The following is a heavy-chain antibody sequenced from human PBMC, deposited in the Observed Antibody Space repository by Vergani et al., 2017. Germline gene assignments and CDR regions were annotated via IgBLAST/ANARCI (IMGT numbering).Heavy chain of an antibody. J-gene: IGHJ4*02. V-gene: IGHV4-39*01. Sequence: QLQLQESGPGLVKPSETLSLTCTVSGGPISSSSYYWGWIRQPPGKGLEWIGSIYYSGSTYYNPSLKSRVTISVDTSKNQFSLKLSSVTAADTAVYYCARQDGSILAFWGQGTLVTVSS. D-gene: IGHD6-13*01. CDR1: GGPISSSSYY. CDR2: IYYSGST. CDR3: ARQDGSILAF.